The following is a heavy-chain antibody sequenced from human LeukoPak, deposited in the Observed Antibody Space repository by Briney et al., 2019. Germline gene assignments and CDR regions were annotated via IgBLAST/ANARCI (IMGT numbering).Heavy chain of an antibody. V-gene: IGHV3-30*02. CDR2: IPYDGSNT. Sequence: GGSLRLSCAASGFTFTNYCMHWVRQAPGKGLQWVAFIPYDGSNTYYADSVKGRFTISRDNSKNTLYLQMNSLRAEDTAVYYCAKDGVVVAAPFDYWGQGTLVTVSS. CDR3: AKDGVVVAAPFDY. D-gene: IGHD2-15*01. J-gene: IGHJ4*02. CDR1: GFTFTNYC.